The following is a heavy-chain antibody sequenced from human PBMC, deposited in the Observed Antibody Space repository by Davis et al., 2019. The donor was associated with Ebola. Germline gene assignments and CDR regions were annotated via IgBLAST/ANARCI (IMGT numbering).Heavy chain of an antibody. V-gene: IGHV3-74*01. CDR1: GFTFSSYW. CDR3: ARTFSYYYDVMDV. D-gene: IGHD3-16*01. J-gene: IGHJ6*02. Sequence: GESLKISCAASGFTFSSYWMHWVRQAPGKGLVWVSRIHRDGSSATYADSVQGRFTISRDNAKNTLYLQMNSLRAEDTAVYYCARTFSYYYDVMDVWGQGTTVTVSS. CDR2: IHRDGSSA.